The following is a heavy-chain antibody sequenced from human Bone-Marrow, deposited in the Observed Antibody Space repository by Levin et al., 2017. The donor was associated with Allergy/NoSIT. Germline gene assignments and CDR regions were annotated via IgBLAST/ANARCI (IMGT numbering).Heavy chain of an antibody. CDR1: GYTFTSYD. Sequence: GASVKVSCKASGYTFTSYDINWVRQATGQGLEWMGWMNPNSGNTGYAQKFQGRVTMTRNTSISTAYMELSSLRSEDTAVYYCARENFLPYTEEGYYYYGMDVWGQGTTVTVSS. D-gene: IGHD1-14*01. CDR2: MNPNSGNT. CDR3: ARENFLPYTEEGYYYYGMDV. J-gene: IGHJ6*02. V-gene: IGHV1-8*01.